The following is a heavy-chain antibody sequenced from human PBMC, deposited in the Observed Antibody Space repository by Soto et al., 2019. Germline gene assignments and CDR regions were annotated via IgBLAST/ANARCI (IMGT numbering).Heavy chain of an antibody. CDR3: ATDKAGGYFYYYGMVV. CDR1: GFTFSHAW. CDR2: IRSKGDGGTT. D-gene: IGHD2-15*01. J-gene: IGHJ6*02. Sequence: GGSLSLSCAASGFTFSHAWMSWVRQAPGQGLAWVGRIRSKGDGGTTDYAAPVKGRITISGDDSKNTLFLQMNNLKAEDTAVYYCATDKAGGYFYYYGMVVWGQGTTVTVPS. V-gene: IGHV3-15*01.